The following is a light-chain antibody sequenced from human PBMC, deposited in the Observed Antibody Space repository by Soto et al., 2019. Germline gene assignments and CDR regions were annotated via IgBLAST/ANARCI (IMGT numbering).Light chain of an antibody. CDR3: QQRSNWPRT. J-gene: IGKJ1*01. CDR2: DVS. CDR1: QNISNY. V-gene: IGKV3-11*01. Sequence: IVLTQSPATLSLSPGKRATLSCRASQNISNYLIWYQQKPGQXPRXXIYDVSNRATGIPARFSGSGSGTDVTITISSLEPEDFEVYDGQQRSNWPRTFGQGTKVDIK.